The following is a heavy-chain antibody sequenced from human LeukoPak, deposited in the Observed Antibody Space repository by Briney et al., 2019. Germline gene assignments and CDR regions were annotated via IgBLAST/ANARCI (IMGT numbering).Heavy chain of an antibody. CDR1: GGTFSSYA. CDR3: ARDRKSQGETYYYYYMDV. Sequence: GASVKVSCKASGGTFSSYAISWVRQAPGQGLEWMGGIIPIFGTVNYAQKFQGRVTITTDESTSTAYMELSSLRSEDTAVYYCARDRKSQGETYYYYYMDVWGKGTTVTVSS. CDR2: IIPIFGTV. D-gene: IGHD3-16*01. V-gene: IGHV1-69*05. J-gene: IGHJ6*03.